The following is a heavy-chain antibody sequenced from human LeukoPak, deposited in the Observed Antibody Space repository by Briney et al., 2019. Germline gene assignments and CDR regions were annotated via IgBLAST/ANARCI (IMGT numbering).Heavy chain of an antibody. CDR2: IYYSGNT. V-gene: IGHV4-59*12. Sequence: SSETLSLTCTVSGGPISTYYWSWIRQPPVKVLEWIGYIYYSGNTIYNSSLKSRVTISVDKSKNQFSLKLSSVTAADTAVYYCARGRSREGETIVPTNCLAYWGQGTLVTVSS. CDR3: ARGRSREGETIVPTNCLAY. CDR1: GGPISTYY. D-gene: IGHD5-12*01. J-gene: IGHJ4*02.